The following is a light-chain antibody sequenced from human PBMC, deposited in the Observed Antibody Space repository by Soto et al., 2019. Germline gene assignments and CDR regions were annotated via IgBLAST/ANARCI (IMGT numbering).Light chain of an antibody. CDR2: AAS. J-gene: IGKJ1*01. Sequence: IQLTQAPSFLSASVGDRVTITCRASQGISSYLAWYQQKPGKAPKLLIYAASTLHYGVPSRFSGSGAGTEFTLTISSLQPEDFATYYCQQVNSYPRAFGQGTKVDIK. CDR1: QGISSY. CDR3: QQVNSYPRA. V-gene: IGKV1-9*01.